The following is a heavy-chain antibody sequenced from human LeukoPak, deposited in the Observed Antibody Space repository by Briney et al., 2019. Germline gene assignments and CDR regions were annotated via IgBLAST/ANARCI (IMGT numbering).Heavy chain of an antibody. J-gene: IGHJ4*02. CDR3: ARESGITIFGVVTPDFDY. Sequence: GGSLRLSCAASGFTFSSYAMGWVRQAPGKGLEWVSAITASGGNTYYADSVKGRFTISRDNSKNTLYLQMNSLRAEDTAVYYCARESGITIFGVVTPDFDYWGQGTLVTVSS. CDR2: ITASGGNT. CDR1: GFTFSSYA. V-gene: IGHV3-23*01. D-gene: IGHD3-3*01.